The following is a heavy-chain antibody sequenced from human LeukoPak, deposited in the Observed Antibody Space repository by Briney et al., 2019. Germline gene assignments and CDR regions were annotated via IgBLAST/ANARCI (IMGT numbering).Heavy chain of an antibody. V-gene: IGHV3-74*01. CDR3: ARDSSSYNWFDP. CDR2: INSDGSST. J-gene: IGHJ5*02. D-gene: IGHD6-6*01. Sequence: GGSLRLSCAASGFTLSSYWMHWVRQAPGKGLVWVSRINSDGSSTSYADSVKGRFTISRDNAKNTLYLQMNSLRAEDTAVYYCARDSSSYNWFDPWGQGTLVTVSS. CDR1: GFTLSSYW.